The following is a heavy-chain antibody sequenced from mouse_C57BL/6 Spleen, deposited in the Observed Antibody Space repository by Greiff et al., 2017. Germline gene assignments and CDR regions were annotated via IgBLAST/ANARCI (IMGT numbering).Heavy chain of an antibody. D-gene: IGHD1-1*01. J-gene: IGHJ2*01. V-gene: IGHV1-64*01. Sequence: QVQLQQPGAELVKPGASVKLSCKASGYTFTSYWMHWVKQRPGQGLEWIGMIHPNIGSTNYNEKFKSKATLTVDKSSSTAYMQLSSLTSEDSAVYYCARSSYYYGSYFDYWGQGTTLTVSS. CDR3: ARSSYYYGSYFDY. CDR1: GYTFTSYW. CDR2: IHPNIGST.